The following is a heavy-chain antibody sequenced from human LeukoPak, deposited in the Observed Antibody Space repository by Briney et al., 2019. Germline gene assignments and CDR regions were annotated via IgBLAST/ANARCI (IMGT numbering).Heavy chain of an antibody. J-gene: IGHJ6*03. D-gene: IGHD2-2*01. CDR1: GGSISSGGYY. Sequence: SETLSLTCTVSGGSISSGGYYWSWIRQPPGKGLEWIGYIYHSGSTYYNPSLKSRVTISVDRSKNQFSLKLSSVTAADTAVYYCARAEVVPPNYYYMDVWGKGTTVTVSS. CDR2: IYHSGST. V-gene: IGHV4-30-2*01. CDR3: ARAEVVPPNYYYMDV.